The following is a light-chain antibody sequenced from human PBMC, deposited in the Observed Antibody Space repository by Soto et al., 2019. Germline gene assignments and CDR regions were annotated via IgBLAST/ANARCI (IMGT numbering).Light chain of an antibody. CDR1: QGVTTN. CDR3: QQYNNWPRT. CDR2: GAS. V-gene: IGKV3-15*01. Sequence: DIVMTQSPATLSVSPGERVTFSCRASQGVTTNLAWYQQRPGQAPRLLIYGASTRATGIPARFSGSGSGTEFTLTISSLQSEDFAVYYCQQYNNWPRTFGQGTKVDIK. J-gene: IGKJ1*01.